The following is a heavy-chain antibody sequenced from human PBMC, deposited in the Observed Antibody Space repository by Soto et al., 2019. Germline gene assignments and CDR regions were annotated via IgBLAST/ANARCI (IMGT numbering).Heavy chain of an antibody. Sequence: GGSLRLSCAASGFTFSSYAMSWVRQAPGKGLEWVSAISGSGGSTYYADSVKGRFTISRDNSKNTLYLQMNSLRAEDLGGGGGRTYHGEPGKGRLTISRDNSKNTLYLQMNSLRAEDTAVYYCAKQLEREDGAFDIWGQGTMVTVSS. CDR1: GFTFSSYA. J-gene: IGHJ3*02. V-gene: IGHV3-23*01. CDR2: ISGSGGST. D-gene: IGHD3-16*01. CDR3: RTYHGEPGKGRLTISRDNSKNTLYLQMNSLRAEDTAVYYCAKQLEREDGAFDI.